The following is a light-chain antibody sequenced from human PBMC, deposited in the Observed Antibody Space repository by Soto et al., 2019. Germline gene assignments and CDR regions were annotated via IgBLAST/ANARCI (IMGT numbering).Light chain of an antibody. J-gene: IGLJ1*01. V-gene: IGLV2-14*01. CDR1: SSDVGGHNY. CDR3: SSYTFTSPLYV. CDR2: EVT. Sequence: QSALTQPASVSGAPGQSITISCTGSSSDVGGHNYVSWYQQHPGKAPKLMIYEVTKRPSGVSNRFSGSKSGNTPSLTISGLQAEDEADYYCSSYTFTSPLYVFGTGTKVTVL.